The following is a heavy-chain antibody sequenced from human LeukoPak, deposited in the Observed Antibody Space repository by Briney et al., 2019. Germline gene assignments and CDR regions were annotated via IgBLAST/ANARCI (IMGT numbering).Heavy chain of an antibody. CDR1: GFNVNNAW. J-gene: IGHJ4*02. D-gene: IGHD2-21*01. CDR2: IRSKIDGGAT. V-gene: IGHV3-15*07. Sequence: GGSLRLSCAASGFNVNNAWMSWVRQAPGKGLEWVGRIRSKIDGGATDYAAPVKGRFTNSRDDSKNTLYLQINSLKIEDTAMYYCYTSITDYWGQGTLVTVSS. CDR3: YTSITDY.